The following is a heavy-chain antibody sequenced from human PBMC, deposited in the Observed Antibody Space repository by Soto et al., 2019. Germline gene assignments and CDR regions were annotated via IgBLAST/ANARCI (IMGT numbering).Heavy chain of an antibody. Sequence: ASVKVSCKASGYTFTSYAMHWVRQAPGQGLEWMGWISAYNGNTNYAQKLQGRVTMTTDTSTSTAYMELRSLRSDDTAVYYCARDDYYDSSGSDYWGQGTLVTVSS. CDR3: ARDDYYDSSGSDY. CDR1: GYTFTSYA. J-gene: IGHJ4*02. V-gene: IGHV1-18*01. CDR2: ISAYNGNT. D-gene: IGHD3-22*01.